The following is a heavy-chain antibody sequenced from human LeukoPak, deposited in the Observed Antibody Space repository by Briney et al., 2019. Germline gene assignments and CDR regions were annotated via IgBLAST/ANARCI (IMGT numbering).Heavy chain of an antibody. V-gene: IGHV4-39*01. CDR1: GGSISSSSYY. D-gene: IGHD3-3*01. CDR2: IYYSGST. Sequence: KPSETLSLTCTVSGGSISSSSYYWGWIRQPPGKGLEWIGSIYYSGSTYYNPSLKSRVTISVDTSKNQFSLKLSSVTAADTAVYYCARRVRFLEWLIRSPYFDYWGQGTLVTVSS. CDR3: ARRVRFLEWLIRSPYFDY. J-gene: IGHJ4*02.